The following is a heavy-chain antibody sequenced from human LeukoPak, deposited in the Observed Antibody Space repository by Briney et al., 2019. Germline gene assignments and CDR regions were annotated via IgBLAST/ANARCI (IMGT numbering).Heavy chain of an antibody. D-gene: IGHD3-3*01. CDR1: GGSISPYF. Sequence: SETLSLTCTVSGGSISPYFWSWIRQPPGKGLEWIGYIYYRGSTNYNPSLKSRVTISLDTSKDQFSLKLSSVTAADTAVYYCAREGVVKGYLDYWGPGTLVTVSS. CDR2: IYYRGST. V-gene: IGHV4-59*01. CDR3: AREGVVKGYLDY. J-gene: IGHJ4*02.